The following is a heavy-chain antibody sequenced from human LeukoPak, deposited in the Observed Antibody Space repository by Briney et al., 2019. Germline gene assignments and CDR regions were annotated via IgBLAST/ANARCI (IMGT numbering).Heavy chain of an antibody. CDR2: ISYIGTT. J-gene: IGHJ4*02. D-gene: IGHD3-9*01. CDR3: ARAKRYFDWLFSWDY. V-gene: IGHV4-39*07. Sequence: SGTLSLTCTVSGDSPSSRTSDFWGWIRQSAGKGLEWIAEISYIGTTYYNPSLKSRVTISVDTSKNQFSLKLSSVTAADTAVYYCARAKRYFDWLFSWDYWGQGTLVTVSS. CDR1: GDSPSSRTSDF.